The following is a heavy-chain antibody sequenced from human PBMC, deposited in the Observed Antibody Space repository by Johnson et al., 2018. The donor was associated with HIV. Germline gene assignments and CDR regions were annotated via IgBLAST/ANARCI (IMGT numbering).Heavy chain of an antibody. V-gene: IGHV3-13*01. CDR1: GFTFSNSD. CDR2: MGTAGDR. Sequence: VQLVESGGGVVQPGGSLTLSCAASGFTFSNSDMHWVRQPTGQGLEWVSGMGTAGDRHYADSVNGRFTVSRENAKNSLYLQMNSLRAEDTAVYYCARGRIYGAFAFDIWGQGTMVTVSS. J-gene: IGHJ3*02. D-gene: IGHD3-10*01. CDR3: ARGRIYGAFAFDI.